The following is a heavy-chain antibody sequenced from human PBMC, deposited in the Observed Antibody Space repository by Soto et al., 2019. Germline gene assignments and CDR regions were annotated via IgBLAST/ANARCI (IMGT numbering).Heavy chain of an antibody. CDR2: INHSGST. CDR3: ARHSSGWYVSEKSWFDP. D-gene: IGHD6-13*01. V-gene: IGHV4-34*01. CDR1: GGSFSGYY. Sequence: QVQLQQWGAGLLKPSETLSLTCAVYGGSFSGYYWSWIRQPPGKGLEWIGEINHSGSTNYNPSLKGRVTISVDTSRNQFSLKLTSVTAADTAVYYRARHSSGWYVSEKSWFDPWGQGTLVTVSS. J-gene: IGHJ5*02.